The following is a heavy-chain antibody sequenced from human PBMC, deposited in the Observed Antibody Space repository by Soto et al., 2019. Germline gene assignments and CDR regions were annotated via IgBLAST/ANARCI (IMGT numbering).Heavy chain of an antibody. D-gene: IGHD2-21*01. CDR1: GGSISRYF. Sequence: QVQLQESGPGLVRPSETLSLTCTVSGGSISRYFWSWIRQSPGKGLEWIGYIFYTGSTTYNPSLKSRVTLSIDTSKCMFAPALSSLTAPATAVSYCAHFSDLEWFGPWGQGTLVTVSS. CDR3: AHFSDLEWFGP. J-gene: IGHJ5*02. CDR2: IFYTGST. V-gene: IGHV4-59*01.